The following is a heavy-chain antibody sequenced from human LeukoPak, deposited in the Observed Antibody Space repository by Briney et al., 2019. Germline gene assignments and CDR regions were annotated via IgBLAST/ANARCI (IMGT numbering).Heavy chain of an antibody. J-gene: IGHJ4*02. Sequence: PSETLSLTCAVYGGSFSGYYWSWIRQPPGKGLEWIGEISHSRSTYYNPSLKSRVTISADTSKNQLSLKLNSVTAADTAVYYCARVWYYYGSGSYTFDYWGQGTLVTVSS. V-gene: IGHV4-34*01. CDR3: ARVWYYYGSGSYTFDY. CDR1: GGSFSGYY. D-gene: IGHD3-10*01. CDR2: ISHSRST.